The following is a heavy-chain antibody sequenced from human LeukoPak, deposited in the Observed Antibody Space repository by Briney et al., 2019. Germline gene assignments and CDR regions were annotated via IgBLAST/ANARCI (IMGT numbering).Heavy chain of an antibody. D-gene: IGHD3-3*01. CDR1: GFTVSSNY. Sequence: GGSLRLSCAASGFTVSSNYMSWVRQAPGKGLEWVSVIYSGGSTYYADSVKGRFTISRDNSKNTLYLQMNSLRAEDTAVYYCARGIQYYDFWSGYQPTEVDYWGQGTLVTVSS. CDR3: ARGIQYYDFWSGYQPTEVDY. J-gene: IGHJ4*02. CDR2: IYSGGST. V-gene: IGHV3-53*01.